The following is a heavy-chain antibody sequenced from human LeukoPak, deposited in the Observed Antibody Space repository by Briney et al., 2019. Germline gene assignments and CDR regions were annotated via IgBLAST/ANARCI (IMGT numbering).Heavy chain of an antibody. V-gene: IGHV3-23*01. J-gene: IGHJ4*02. Sequence: GGSLRLSCAASGFTFSSYAMTWVRQAPGKGLEWVSTISSSGYSTYYADSVKGRFTISRDSSKNTLFLQMNRLRPEDAAVYYCAKAPVTTCRGAYCYPFDYWGQGTLVTVSS. D-gene: IGHD2-21*01. CDR3: AKAPVTTCRGAYCYPFDY. CDR1: GFTFSSYA. CDR2: ISSSGYST.